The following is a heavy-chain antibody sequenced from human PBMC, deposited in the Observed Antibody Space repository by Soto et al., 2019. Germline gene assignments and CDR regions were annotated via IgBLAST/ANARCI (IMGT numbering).Heavy chain of an antibody. Sequence: EVHLVESGGGLVKPGGSLRLSCAASGFPFISYYMIWVRQTPGKVLEWVSSISTDSRYIYYGDSVRGRFTISRDNAKNSLYLQMNSLRVEDTAVYYCASGSDYNYMDIWGKGAPVTVSS. J-gene: IGHJ6*03. CDR1: GFPFISYY. CDR3: ASGSDYNYMDI. V-gene: IGHV3-21*01. CDR2: ISTDSRYI. D-gene: IGHD5-12*01.